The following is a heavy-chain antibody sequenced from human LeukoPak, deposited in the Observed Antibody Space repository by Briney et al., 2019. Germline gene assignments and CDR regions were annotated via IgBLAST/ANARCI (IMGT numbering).Heavy chain of an antibody. CDR3: ARWPMTNLAFDV. V-gene: IGHV4-59*01. CDR2: IFSSGSA. D-gene: IGHD3-22*01. Sequence: SETLSLTCTVSGGSISNYYWGWLRQPPGKGLEWIGYIFSSGSATYNPSLKSRVTISIDTSENQFSLKLSSVTAADTAVYFCARWPMTNLAFDVWGQGTMVTVSS. CDR1: GGSISNYY. J-gene: IGHJ3*01.